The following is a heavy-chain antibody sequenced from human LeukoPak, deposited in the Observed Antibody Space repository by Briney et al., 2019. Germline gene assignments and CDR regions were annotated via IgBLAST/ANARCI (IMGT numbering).Heavy chain of an antibody. D-gene: IGHD3-10*01. V-gene: IGHV3-74*01. Sequence: GGSLRLSCAASGFTFSSYWMHWVRQAPGKGLVWVSVINNDGSGTNYADSVKGRSTISRDNAKNTLYLQMTSLGAEDTAVYYCVRGGFGHAMDVWGQGTTVTVSS. CDR3: VRGGFGHAMDV. CDR2: INNDGSGT. CDR1: GFTFSSYW. J-gene: IGHJ6*02.